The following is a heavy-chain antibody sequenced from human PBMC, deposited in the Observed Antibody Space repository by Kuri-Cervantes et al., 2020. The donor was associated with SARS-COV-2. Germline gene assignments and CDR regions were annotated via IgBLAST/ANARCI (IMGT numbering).Heavy chain of an antibody. J-gene: IGHJ3*02. CDR1: GFTFDDYG. Sequence: ESLKISCAASGFTFDDYGMSWIRQPPGKGLEWIGSIYYSGSTYYNPSLKSRVTISVDTSKNQFSLKLSSVTAADTAVYYCARGGSSGWYLGDAFDIWGQGTMVTVSS. V-gene: IGHV4-38-2*01. D-gene: IGHD6-19*01. CDR2: IYYSGST. CDR3: ARGGSSGWYLGDAFDI.